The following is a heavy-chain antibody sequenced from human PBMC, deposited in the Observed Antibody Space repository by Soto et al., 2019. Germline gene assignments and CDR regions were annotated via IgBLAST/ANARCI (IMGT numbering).Heavy chain of an antibody. Sequence: PGGSLRLSCAASGFIFNNYVMTWVRQAPGKGLEWVSAISDSGDSTYYADSVKGRFTISRNNSTNTLYLQMNSLRVEDTAVYYCAKGHYDILTGLDYWGQGILVTVSS. CDR1: GFIFNNYV. J-gene: IGHJ4*02. D-gene: IGHD3-9*01. CDR3: AKGHYDILTGLDY. CDR2: ISDSGDST. V-gene: IGHV3-23*01.